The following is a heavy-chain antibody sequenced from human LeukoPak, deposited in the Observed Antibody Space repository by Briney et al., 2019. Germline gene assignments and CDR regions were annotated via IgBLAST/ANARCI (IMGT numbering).Heavy chain of an antibody. CDR1: GGSISSGDYY. Sequence: SETLSLTCTVSGGSISSGDYYWSWIRQPPGKGLEWIGYIYYSGSTYYNPSLKSRVTISVDTSKNQFSLKLSSVTAADTAVYYCARGAPDYGGNSASSGLFDYWGQGTLVTVSS. D-gene: IGHD4-23*01. V-gene: IGHV4-30-4*08. CDR3: ARGAPDYGGNSASSGLFDY. CDR2: IYYSGST. J-gene: IGHJ4*02.